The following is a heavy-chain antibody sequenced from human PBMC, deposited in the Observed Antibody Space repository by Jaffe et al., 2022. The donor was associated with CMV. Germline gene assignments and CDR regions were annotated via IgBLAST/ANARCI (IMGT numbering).Heavy chain of an antibody. CDR3: ARLLFVGGLNDY. CDR1: GGSISSYY. D-gene: IGHD2-15*01. Sequence: QVQLQESGPGLVKPSETLSLTCTVSGGSISSYYWSWIRQPPGKGLEWIGYIYYSGSTNYNPSLKSRVTISVDTSKNQFSLKLSSVTAADTAVYYCARLLFVGGLNDYWGQGTLVTVSS. J-gene: IGHJ4*02. CDR2: IYYSGST. V-gene: IGHV4-59*08.